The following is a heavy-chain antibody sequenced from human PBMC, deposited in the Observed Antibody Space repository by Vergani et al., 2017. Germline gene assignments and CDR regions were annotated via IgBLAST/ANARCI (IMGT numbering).Heavy chain of an antibody. V-gene: IGHV3-11*05. Sequence: VQLVESGGGLVKPGGSLRLSCAASGFTFSDYYMSWIRQAPGKGLEWVSYISSSSSYTNYADSVKGRFTISRDNAKNSLYLQMNSLRAEDTAVYYCARSLESALGQYYYYGMDVWGQGTTVTVSS. CDR1: GFTFSDYY. CDR2: ISSSSSYT. J-gene: IGHJ6*02. CDR3: ARSLESALGQYYYYGMDV. D-gene: IGHD1-1*01.